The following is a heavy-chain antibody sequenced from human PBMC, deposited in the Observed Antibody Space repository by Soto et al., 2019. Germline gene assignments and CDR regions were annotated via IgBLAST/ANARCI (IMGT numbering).Heavy chain of an antibody. CDR2: INAGNGNT. Sequence: ASVKVSCKASGYTFTSYAMHWVRQAPGQRLEWMGWINAGNGNTKYSQKFQGRVTITRDTSASTAYMELSSLRSEDTAVYYCARVRYYYDSSPHDWFDPWGQGTLVTVSS. CDR3: ARVRYYYDSSPHDWFDP. J-gene: IGHJ5*02. D-gene: IGHD3-22*01. CDR1: GYTFTSYA. V-gene: IGHV1-3*01.